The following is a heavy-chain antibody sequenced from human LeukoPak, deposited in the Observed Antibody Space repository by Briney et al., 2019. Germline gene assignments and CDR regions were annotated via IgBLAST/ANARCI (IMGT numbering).Heavy chain of an antibody. Sequence: GGSLRLSCAASGFTFSSYAMSWVRQAPGKGLEWVSVISGSGGSTYYADSVKGRFTISRDSSKNTLYLQMNSLRAEDTAVYYCAKVGGGYSYGEHFDYWGQGTLVTVSS. CDR1: GFTFSSYA. CDR3: AKVGGGYSYGEHFDY. J-gene: IGHJ4*02. CDR2: ISGSGGST. V-gene: IGHV3-23*01. D-gene: IGHD5-18*01.